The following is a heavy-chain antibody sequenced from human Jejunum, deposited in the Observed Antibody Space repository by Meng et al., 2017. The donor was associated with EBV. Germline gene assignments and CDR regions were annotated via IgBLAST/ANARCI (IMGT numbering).Heavy chain of an antibody. CDR1: GFSLTTSEVG. D-gene: IGHD6-19*01. CDR2: IYGDDDK. CDR3: AHRDGSGGWYPDY. J-gene: IGHJ4*01. Sequence: QITLKESGPTMVKPAQTLTMTCTFSGFSLTTSEVGVGWIRQPPGKALEWLALIYGDDDKRYSPSLESRLTINKDTSKNQVVLTVTNMDPVDTGTYYCAHRDGSGGWYPDYRCPGTLVTVSS. V-gene: IGHV2-5*02.